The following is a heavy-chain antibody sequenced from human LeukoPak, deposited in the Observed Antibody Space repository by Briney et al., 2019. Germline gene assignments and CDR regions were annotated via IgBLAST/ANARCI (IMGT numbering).Heavy chain of an antibody. CDR3: ASGLGAYVD. Sequence: ASVKVSRKVSGDPFPSYGFSWVRQAPGQGLEWAGWVSTYNGNTNYGQKFQDRVTMTTDTSTNTAYMELRSLRSDDTAVYFCASGLGAYVDWGQGTLITVSS. V-gene: IGHV1-18*01. D-gene: IGHD3-16*01. CDR2: VSTYNGNT. J-gene: IGHJ4*02. CDR1: GDPFPSYG.